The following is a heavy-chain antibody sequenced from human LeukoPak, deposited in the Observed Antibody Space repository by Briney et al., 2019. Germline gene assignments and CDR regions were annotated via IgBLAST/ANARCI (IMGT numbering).Heavy chain of an antibody. CDR3: ARVHCSSTSCYRLDP. V-gene: IGHV3-7*01. Sequence: GGSLRLSCAASGFTFSSYWMSWVRQAPGKGLEWVANIKQDGSEKYYVDSVKGRFTISRDNAKNSLYLQMNSLRAEDTAVYYCARVHCSSTSCYRLDPWGQGTLVTVSS. J-gene: IGHJ5*02. CDR1: GFTFSSYW. CDR2: IKQDGSEK. D-gene: IGHD2-2*02.